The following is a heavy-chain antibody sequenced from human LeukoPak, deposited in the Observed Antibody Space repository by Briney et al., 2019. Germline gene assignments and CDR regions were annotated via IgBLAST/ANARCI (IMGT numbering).Heavy chain of an antibody. D-gene: IGHD3-3*01. CDR1: GFTFSSYA. CDR3: AKGGTVLRFLEWLLGWSYFDY. CDR2: ISGSGGST. J-gene: IGHJ4*02. V-gene: IGHV3-23*01. Sequence: QPGGSLRLFCTASGFTFSSYAMSWVRQAPGKGLEWVSAISGSGGSTYYADSVKGRFTISRDNSKNTLYLQMNSLRAEDTAVYYCAKGGTVLRFLEWLLGWSYFDYWGQGTLVTVSS.